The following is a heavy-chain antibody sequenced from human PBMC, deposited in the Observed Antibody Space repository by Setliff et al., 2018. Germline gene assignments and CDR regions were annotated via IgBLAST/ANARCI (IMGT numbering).Heavy chain of an antibody. D-gene: IGHD5-12*01. CDR2: IYYTGSP. CDR3: ARGGYNGYAVFDD. J-gene: IGHJ4*02. Sequence: SETLSLTCTVSGGSTSGYYWSWIRQPPGKGLEWIGNIYYTGSPSYSPSLRSRGTISVDTSKNKFSLSLSSVTAADTAVYYCARGGYNGYAVFDDWGQGALVTVSS. CDR1: GGSTSGYY. V-gene: IGHV4-59*01.